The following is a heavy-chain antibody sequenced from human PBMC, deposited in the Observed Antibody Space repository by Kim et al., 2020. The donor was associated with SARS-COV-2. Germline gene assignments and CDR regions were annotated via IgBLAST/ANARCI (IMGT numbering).Heavy chain of an antibody. J-gene: IGHJ4*02. D-gene: IGHD3-22*01. Sequence: ASVKVSCKASGYTFTSYYMHWVRQAPGQGLEWMGIINPSGGSTSYAQKFQGRVTMTRDTSTSTVYMELSSLRSEDTAVYYCARGDRDYYDSSGYYDDYWGQGTLVTVSS. CDR3: ARGDRDYYDSSGYYDDY. V-gene: IGHV1-46*01. CDR1: GYTFTSYY. CDR2: INPSGGST.